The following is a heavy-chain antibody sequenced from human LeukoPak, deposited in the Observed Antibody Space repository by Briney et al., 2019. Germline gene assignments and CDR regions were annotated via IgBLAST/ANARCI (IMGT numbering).Heavy chain of an antibody. CDR2: IRSKANSYAT. CDR1: GFTFSGSA. V-gene: IGHV3-73*01. D-gene: IGHD2-15*01. Sequence: GGSLRLSCAASGFTFSGSAMHWVRQASGKGLEWVGRIRSKANSYATAYAASVKGRFTISRDNSKNTLYLQMNSLRAEDAAVYYCAKAPATSCSGVYCYPFDHWGQGTLVTVSS. CDR3: AKAPATSCSGVYCYPFDH. J-gene: IGHJ4*02.